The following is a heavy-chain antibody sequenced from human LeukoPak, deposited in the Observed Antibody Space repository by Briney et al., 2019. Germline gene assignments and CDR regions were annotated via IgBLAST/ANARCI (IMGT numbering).Heavy chain of an antibody. CDR1: GYTFTIYG. D-gene: IGHD5-12*01. CDR2: ISAYNGNP. V-gene: IGHV1-18*01. Sequence: ASVKVSCKASGYTFTIYGISWVRQAPGQGLEWMGWISAYNGNPNYAQKLQGRVTMTTDTSTSTDYMELRSLRSDETAVYYSARDPMRGGYLNWFDPWGQGTLVTVSS. J-gene: IGHJ5*02. CDR3: ARDPMRGGYLNWFDP.